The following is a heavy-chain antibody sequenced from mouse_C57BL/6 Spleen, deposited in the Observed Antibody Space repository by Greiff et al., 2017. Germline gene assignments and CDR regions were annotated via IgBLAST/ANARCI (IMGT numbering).Heavy chain of an antibody. D-gene: IGHD1-1*02. J-gene: IGHJ4*01. CDR1: GYTFTSYW. V-gene: IGHV1-50*01. Sequence: QVQLKQPGAELVKPGASVKLSCKASGYTFTSYWMQWVKQRPGQGLEWIGEIDPSDSYTNYNQKFKGKATLTVDTSSSTAYMQLSSLTSEDTAVYYCARSGNYGMDYWGQGTSVTVSS. CDR2: IDPSDSYT. CDR3: ARSGNYGMDY.